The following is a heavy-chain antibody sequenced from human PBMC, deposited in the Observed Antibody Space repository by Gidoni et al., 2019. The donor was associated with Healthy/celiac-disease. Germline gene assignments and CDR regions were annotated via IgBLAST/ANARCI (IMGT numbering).Heavy chain of an antibody. CDR2: IIPIFGTA. J-gene: IGHJ6*02. CDR3: AREGPIRGVFYYYYGMDV. Sequence: QVQLVQSGAEVKKPGSSVKVSCKASGGTFSSYAISWVRQAPGQGLEWMGGIIPIFGTANYAQKFQGRVTITADKSTSTAYMELSSLRSEDTAVYYCAREGPIRGVFYYYYGMDVWGQGTTVTVS. CDR1: GGTFSSYA. D-gene: IGHD3-10*01. V-gene: IGHV1-69*06.